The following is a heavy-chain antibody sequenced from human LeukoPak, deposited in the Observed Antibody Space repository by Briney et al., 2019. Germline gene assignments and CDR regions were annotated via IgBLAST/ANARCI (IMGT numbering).Heavy chain of an antibody. Sequence: ASVKVSCKASGYTFTSYGISWVRRAPGQGLEWMGWISAYNGNTNYAQKLQGRVTMTTDTSTSTAYMELRSLRSDDTAVYYCARHHSSGWPLDAFDIWGQGTMVTVSS. D-gene: IGHD6-19*01. J-gene: IGHJ3*02. CDR2: ISAYNGNT. CDR3: ARHHSSGWPLDAFDI. CDR1: GYTFTSYG. V-gene: IGHV1-18*01.